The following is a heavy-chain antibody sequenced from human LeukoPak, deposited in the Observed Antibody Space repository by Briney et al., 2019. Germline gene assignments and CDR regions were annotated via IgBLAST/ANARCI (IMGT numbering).Heavy chain of an antibody. CDR3: ARAPSIHVWLQTLDF. Sequence: GGSLRLSCAASGFTFSSYAMHWVRQAPGKGLEWVAVISYDGSNEHYADSVKGRFTISRDNSKNTSYLQMNSLRAEDTAMFYCARAPSIHVWLQTLDFWGQGILVTVSS. J-gene: IGHJ4*02. CDR1: GFTFSSYA. CDR2: ISYDGSNE. D-gene: IGHD3-10*01. V-gene: IGHV3-30*04.